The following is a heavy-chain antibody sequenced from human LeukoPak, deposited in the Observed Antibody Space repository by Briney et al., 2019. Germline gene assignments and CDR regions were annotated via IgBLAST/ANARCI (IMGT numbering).Heavy chain of an antibody. D-gene: IGHD3-10*01. J-gene: IGHJ4*02. CDR2: ISSSSSYI. Sequence: PGGSLRLSCAASGFTFSSYSMNWVRQAPGKGLEWVSSISSSSSYIYYADSVKGRFTISRDNAKNSLYLQVNSLRAEDTAVYYCARDRSPELLPYYWGQGTLVTVSS. CDR3: ARDRSPELLPYY. V-gene: IGHV3-21*01. CDR1: GFTFSSYS.